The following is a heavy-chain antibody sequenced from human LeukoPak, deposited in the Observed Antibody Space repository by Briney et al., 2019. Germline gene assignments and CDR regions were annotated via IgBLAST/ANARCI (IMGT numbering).Heavy chain of an antibody. V-gene: IGHV3-7*01. CDR1: EFIFSGYW. J-gene: IGHJ6*03. CDR3: ARRSTVTAYDFYYMDV. CDR2: VKEDGSEK. D-gene: IGHD4-17*01. Sequence: GGSLRLSCEASEFIFSGYWMTWVRQAPGKGLEWVANVKEDGSEKYYVDSVKGRFIISRNNANKSLYLQMDSLRAEDTAVYYCARRSTVTAYDFYYMDVWGKGTTVIVSS.